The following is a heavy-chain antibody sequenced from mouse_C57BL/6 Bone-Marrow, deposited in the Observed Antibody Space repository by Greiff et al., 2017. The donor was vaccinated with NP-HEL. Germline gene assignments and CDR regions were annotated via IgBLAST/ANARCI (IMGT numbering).Heavy chain of an antibody. V-gene: IGHV3-6*01. CDR3: ARAVGWLLRGAWFAY. Sequence: EVKLMESGPGLVKPSQSLSLTCSVTGYSITSGYYWNWIRQFPGNKLEWMGYISYDGSNNYNPSLKNRISITRDTSKNQFFLKLNSVTTEDTATYYCARAVGWLLRGAWFAYWGQGTLVTVSA. D-gene: IGHD2-3*01. CDR2: ISYDGSN. CDR1: GYSITSGYY. J-gene: IGHJ3*01.